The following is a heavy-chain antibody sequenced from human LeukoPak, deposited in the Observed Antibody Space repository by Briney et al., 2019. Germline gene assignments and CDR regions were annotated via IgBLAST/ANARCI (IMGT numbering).Heavy chain of an antibody. V-gene: IGHV3-53*01. CDR2: LYSGGST. J-gene: IGHJ4*02. D-gene: IGHD4-23*01. Sequence: GGSLRLSCAASGFTVNTNYMSWVRQAPGKGLEWVSVLYSGGSTYYADSVKGRFTISRDNSKNTLYLQMNSLRVEDTAVYYCARGRPHGNDYWGQGTLVTVSS. CDR3: ARGRPHGNDY. CDR1: GFTVNTNY.